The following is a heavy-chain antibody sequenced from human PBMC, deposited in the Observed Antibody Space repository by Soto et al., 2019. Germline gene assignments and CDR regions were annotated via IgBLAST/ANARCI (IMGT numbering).Heavy chain of an antibody. CDR2: IISSSRYI. CDR1: GFTFSSYS. J-gene: IGHJ4*02. CDR3: ASDQPEYSYGYGWGY. V-gene: IGHV3-21*01. Sequence: EVQLVESGGGLVKPGGSLRLSCAASGFTFSSYSMNWVRQAPGKGLEWVSSIISSSRYIYYADSVKGRFTISRDNAKNSLYLQMNRLRAEDTAVYYWASDQPEYSYGYGWGYWGQGTLVTVSS. D-gene: IGHD5-18*01.